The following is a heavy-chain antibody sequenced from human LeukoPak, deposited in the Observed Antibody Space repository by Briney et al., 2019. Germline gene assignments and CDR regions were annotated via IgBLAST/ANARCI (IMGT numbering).Heavy chain of an antibody. D-gene: IGHD2-21*01. J-gene: IGHJ4*02. V-gene: IGHV3-23*01. CDR3: AKPATISPRDY. Sequence: GGSLRLSCVASGFTFSDYIMCWVRQAPGKGLEWVSGISGDGDHTYYADSVKGRFTISRDNSKNTLSLQMSGLRAEDTAIYYCAKPATISPRDYWGQGTLVTVSS. CDR1: GFTFSDYI. CDR2: ISGDGDHT.